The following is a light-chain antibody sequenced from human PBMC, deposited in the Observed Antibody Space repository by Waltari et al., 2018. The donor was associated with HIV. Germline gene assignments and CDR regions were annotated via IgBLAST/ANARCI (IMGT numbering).Light chain of an antibody. Sequence: DIVMTQSPDSLAVSLGERATLSCKPSQGVFYTSNKKNYIAWYQQKAGQPPKLLVFLASTRESGVPDRFSGSGSGTDFTLTISSLQPEDVAVYYCQQYFSHPYTFGRGTKLEIK. J-gene: IGKJ2*01. CDR2: LAS. CDR3: QQYFSHPYT. V-gene: IGKV4-1*01. CDR1: QGVFYTSNKKNY.